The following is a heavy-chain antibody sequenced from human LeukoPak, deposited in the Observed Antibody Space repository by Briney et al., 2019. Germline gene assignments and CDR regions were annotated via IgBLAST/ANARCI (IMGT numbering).Heavy chain of an antibody. Sequence: GGSLRLSCAASGFTFSSYGMHWVRQAPGKGLEWVAFIRYDGSNKYYADSVKGRFTISRDNSKNTLYLQMNSLRAEDTAVYYCAKNLGDFWSGYGGDYWGQGALVTVSS. CDR2: IRYDGSNK. CDR3: AKNLGDFWSGYGGDY. D-gene: IGHD3-3*01. V-gene: IGHV3-30*02. CDR1: GFTFSSYG. J-gene: IGHJ4*02.